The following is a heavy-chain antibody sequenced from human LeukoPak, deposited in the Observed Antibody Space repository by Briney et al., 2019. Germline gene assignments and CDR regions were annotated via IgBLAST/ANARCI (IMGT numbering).Heavy chain of an antibody. Sequence: SETLSLTCTVSGGSISSYYWSWIRQPAGKGLEWIGRIYTSGSTNYNPSLKSRVTMSVDTSKNQFSLKLSSVTAADTAVYYCARDPSVRGASHTFDIWGQGTMVTVSS. CDR2: IYTSGST. V-gene: IGHV4-4*07. CDR1: GGSISSYY. J-gene: IGHJ3*02. D-gene: IGHD3-10*01. CDR3: ARDPSVRGASHTFDI.